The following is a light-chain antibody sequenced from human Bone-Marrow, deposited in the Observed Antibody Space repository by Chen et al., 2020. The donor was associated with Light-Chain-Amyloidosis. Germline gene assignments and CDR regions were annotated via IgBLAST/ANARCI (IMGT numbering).Light chain of an antibody. J-gene: IGKJ4*01. V-gene: IGKV3-20*01. CDR2: GAS. CDR3: QQYGTSPLT. Sequence: EIVLTQSPGTLSLSPGEGANLSCRASQTISSNYLTWYQQKFGQAPRLLIYGASSRATGIPDRFTGRGSGTDFTLNINRLEPEDLAMYYCQQYGTSPLTFGGGTKVEIK. CDR1: QTISSNY.